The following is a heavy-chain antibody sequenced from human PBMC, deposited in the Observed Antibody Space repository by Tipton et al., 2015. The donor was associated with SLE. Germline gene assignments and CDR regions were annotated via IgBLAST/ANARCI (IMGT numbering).Heavy chain of an antibody. V-gene: IGHV4-61*01. Sequence: TLSLTCTVSGFSVSSANYYWSWIRQPPGKGLEWIGYIYHSGSTNYNPSLKSRVTISVDTSKNQFSLKLSSMTAADTAVYYCARLYGGANYYDSRGYYYFDYWGQGTLVTVSS. CDR1: GFSVSSANYY. CDR2: IYHSGST. D-gene: IGHD3-22*01. J-gene: IGHJ4*02. CDR3: ARLYGGANYYDSRGYYYFDY.